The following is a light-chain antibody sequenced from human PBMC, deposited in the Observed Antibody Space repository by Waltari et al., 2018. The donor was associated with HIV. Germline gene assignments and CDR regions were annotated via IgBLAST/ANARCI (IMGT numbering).Light chain of an antibody. CDR1: SGSVSTSYY. V-gene: IGLV8-61*01. CDR2: SPN. CDR3: VLYMGSGIWV. J-gene: IGLJ3*02. Sequence: QAVVTQEPSFSVSPGGTVPLTCGLSSGSVSTSYYPRWYQQTPGEAPRTLIYSPNSRSSGVPDRFSGSILGNQAALTITGAQADDESDYYCVLYMGSGIWVFGGGTKVTVL.